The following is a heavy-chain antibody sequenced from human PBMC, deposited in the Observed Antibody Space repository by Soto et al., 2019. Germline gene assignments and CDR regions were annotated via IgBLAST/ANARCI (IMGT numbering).Heavy chain of an antibody. J-gene: IGHJ6*02. CDR3: ARDVVVVPAAPHYYYYGMDV. D-gene: IGHD2-2*01. V-gene: IGHV4-34*01. Sequence: SETLSLTCAVYGGSFSGYYRSWIRQPPGKGLEWIGEINHSGSTNYNPSLKSRVTISVDTSKNQFSLKLSSVTAADTAVYYCARDVVVVPAAPHYYYYGMDVWGQGTTVTVSS. CDR2: INHSGST. CDR1: GGSFSGYY.